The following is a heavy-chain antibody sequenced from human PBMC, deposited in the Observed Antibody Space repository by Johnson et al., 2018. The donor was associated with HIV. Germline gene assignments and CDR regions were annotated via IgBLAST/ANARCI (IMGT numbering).Heavy chain of an antibody. V-gene: IGHV3-7*01. CDR1: GFTFSSFW. CDR2: INLHGNEK. D-gene: IGHD3-22*01. CDR3: AKDYYDSSGDAFDI. J-gene: IGHJ3*02. Sequence: EVQLVESGGGFVQPGGSLRLSCAASGFTFSSFWMTWVRQAPGKGLEWVANINLHGNEKYYADSVQGRFTISRDNSKNTLYLQMNSLRAEDTAVYYCAKDYYDSSGDAFDIWGQGTMVTVSS.